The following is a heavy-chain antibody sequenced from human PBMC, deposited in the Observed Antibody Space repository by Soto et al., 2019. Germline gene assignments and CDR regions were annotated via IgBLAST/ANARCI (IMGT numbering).Heavy chain of an antibody. CDR2: FNPYTGGT. J-gene: IGHJ5*02. Sequence: QGQLVQSGAEVKKPGASVKVSCKASGSTFTTYYIHWMRQAPGQGLEWMGMFNPYTGGTRYAHKFQGRVTMTGDTSTSTGYMEPSRLRSDDTAVYYCARLWGEIGTAFDAWGQGTLVTVSS. V-gene: IGHV1-46*01. CDR3: ARLWGEIGTAFDA. CDR1: GSTFTTYY. D-gene: IGHD1-1*01.